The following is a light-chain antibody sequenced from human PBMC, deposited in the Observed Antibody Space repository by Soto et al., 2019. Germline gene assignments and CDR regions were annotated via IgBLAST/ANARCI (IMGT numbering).Light chain of an antibody. CDR1: SSDVGSYNY. CDR3: CSYTSSTTYG. Sequence: QSVLTQPASVSGSPEQSITISCTGTSSDVGSYNYVSRYQQHPGKAPKLMLYEVTNRPSVVSTRFSAFKPGNTASLTISGLQAEDEADYYCCSYTSSTTYGFGTGTKVTVL. CDR2: EVT. J-gene: IGLJ1*01. V-gene: IGLV2-14*01.